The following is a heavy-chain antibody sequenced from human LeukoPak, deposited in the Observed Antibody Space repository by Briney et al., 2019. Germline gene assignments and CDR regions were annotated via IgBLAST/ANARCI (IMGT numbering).Heavy chain of an antibody. J-gene: IGHJ6*03. CDR2: IKQDGSEK. CDR3: ARESAGGSADYYYYYMDV. CDR1: GFTFSSYW. V-gene: IGHV3-7*01. Sequence: GGSLRLSCAASGFTFSSYWMSWVRQAPGKGLEWVANIKQDGSEKYYVDSVKGRFTISRDNAKNSLYLQMNSLRAEDTAVYYCARESAGGSADYYYYYMDVWGKGTTVTVSS. D-gene: IGHD1-26*01.